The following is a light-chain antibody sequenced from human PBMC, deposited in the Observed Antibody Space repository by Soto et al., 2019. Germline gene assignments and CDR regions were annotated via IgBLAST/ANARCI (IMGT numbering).Light chain of an antibody. CDR3: CSYTSLSSVV. CDR2: GVS. CDR1: SSDVGGYNH. Sequence: QSVLTQPASVSGSPGQSITISCTGTSSDVGGYNHVSWYQHPPGRAPKLILFGVSERPSGVSHRFSGSKSGNTASLTISGLQAEDEADYYCCSYTSLSSVVFGGGTKVTVL. V-gene: IGLV2-14*01. J-gene: IGLJ2*01.